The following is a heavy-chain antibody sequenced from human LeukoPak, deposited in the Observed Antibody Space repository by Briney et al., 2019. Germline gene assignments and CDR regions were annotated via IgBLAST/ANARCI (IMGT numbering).Heavy chain of an antibody. V-gene: IGHV4-34*01. Sequence: SETLSLTCAVYGGSFSGYYWSWIRQPLGKGLEWIGDINHSGSTNYNPSLKSRVTISVDTSKNQFSLKLSAVTAADTAVYYCARVDYGDYGFDYWGQGTLVTVSS. J-gene: IGHJ4*02. CDR1: GGSFSGYY. CDR3: ARVDYGDYGFDY. D-gene: IGHD4-17*01. CDR2: INHSGST.